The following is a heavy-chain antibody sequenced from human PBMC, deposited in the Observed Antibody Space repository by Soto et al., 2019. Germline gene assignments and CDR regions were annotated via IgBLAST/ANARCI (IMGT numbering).Heavy chain of an antibody. CDR3: AKVGAIYPPATFRYYYYMDV. Sequence: PGGSLRLSCAASGFTFSSYAMSWVRQAPGKGLEWVSAISGSGGSTYYADSVKGRFTISRDNSKNTLYLQMNSLRAEDTAVYYCAKVGAIYPPATFRYYYYMDVWGKGTTVTVSS. J-gene: IGHJ6*03. D-gene: IGHD2-2*02. CDR2: ISGSGGST. V-gene: IGHV3-23*01. CDR1: GFTFSSYA.